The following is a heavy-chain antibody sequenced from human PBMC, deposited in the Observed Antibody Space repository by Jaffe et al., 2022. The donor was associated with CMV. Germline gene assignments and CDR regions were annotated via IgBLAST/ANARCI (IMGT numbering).Heavy chain of an antibody. J-gene: IGHJ4*02. CDR2: INHSGST. Sequence: QVQLQQWGAGLLKPSETLSLTCAVYGGSFSGYYWSWIRQPPGKGLEWIGEINHSGSTNYNPSLKSRVTISVDTSKNQFSLKLSSVTAADTAVYYCARRLGLQDSYSSSWYFDYWGQGTLVTVSS. V-gene: IGHV4-34*01. CDR1: GGSFSGYY. D-gene: IGHD6-13*01. CDR3: ARRLGLQDSYSSSWYFDY.